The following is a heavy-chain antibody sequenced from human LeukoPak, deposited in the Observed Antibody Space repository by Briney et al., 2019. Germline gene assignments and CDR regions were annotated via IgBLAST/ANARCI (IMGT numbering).Heavy chain of an antibody. CDR3: ARADSSGYYYFDY. CDR1: GVSISSGGYS. J-gene: IGHJ4*02. V-gene: IGHV4-30-2*01. Sequence: SETLSLTCAVSGVSISSGGYSWSWIRQPPGKGLEWIGYIYHSGSTYYNPSLKSRVTISVDRSKNQFSLKLSSVTAADTAVYYCARADSSGYYYFDYWGQGTLVTVSS. D-gene: IGHD3-22*01. CDR2: IYHSGST.